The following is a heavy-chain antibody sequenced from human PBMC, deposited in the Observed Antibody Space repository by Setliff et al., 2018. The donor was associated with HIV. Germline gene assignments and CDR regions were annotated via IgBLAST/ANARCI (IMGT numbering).Heavy chain of an antibody. CDR1: GDTFNSHA. Sequence: AASVKVSCKASGDTFNSHAISWVRQAPGQGLEWMGGIIPIFGTPNYAQKFKGRLTTTADESTSTVYMELSSLRSEDTAVYYCARDSRDIVVVIAPEPEPYYYYGMDVWGEGTTVTVSS. V-gene: IGHV1-69*13. J-gene: IGHJ6*04. D-gene: IGHD2-15*01. CDR2: IIPIFGTP. CDR3: ARDSRDIVVVIAPEPEPYYYYGMDV.